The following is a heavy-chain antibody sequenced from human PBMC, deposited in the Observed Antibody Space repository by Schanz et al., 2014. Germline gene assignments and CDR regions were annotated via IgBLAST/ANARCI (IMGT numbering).Heavy chain of an antibody. Sequence: EVKMVESGGGLVKPGGSLRLSCAASGFSFGNYGMSWVRQAPGKGLEWVSGFDAHDGRAYYADSAKGRFTISRDNSKSTLYVEMNSLRVKDTAVYYCAKDAENTAMITDYFDYWGQGTLVTVSS. CDR2: FDAHDGRA. CDR3: AKDAENTAMITDYFDY. J-gene: IGHJ4*02. D-gene: IGHD5-18*01. V-gene: IGHV3-23*04. CDR1: GFSFGNYG.